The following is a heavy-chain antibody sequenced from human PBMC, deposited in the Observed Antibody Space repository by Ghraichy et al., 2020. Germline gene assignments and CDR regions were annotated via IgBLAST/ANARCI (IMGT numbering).Heavy chain of an antibody. CDR2: ISDSGGST. CDR3: AKDHRGFGGNHFDY. D-gene: IGHD4-23*01. V-gene: IGHV3-23*01. J-gene: IGHJ4*02. Sequence: GGSLRLSCVASGFTFSSYAMTWVRQAPGKGLEWVSVISDSGGSTYYADSVKGQFTISRDNSKNTLYLQMHSLRAEDAAVYYCAKDHRGFGGNHFDYWGQGTLVTVSS. CDR1: GFTFSSYA.